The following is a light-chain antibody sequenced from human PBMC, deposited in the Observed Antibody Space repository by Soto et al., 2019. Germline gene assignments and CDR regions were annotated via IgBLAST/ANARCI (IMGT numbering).Light chain of an antibody. CDR1: QSISSY. V-gene: IGKV1-39*01. J-gene: IGKJ1*01. CDR2: AAS. CDR3: QHPKWA. Sequence: DIQMTQSPSSLSASVGDRVTITCRASQSISSYLNWYQQRPGRAPQLLIYAASALQTGVPSRFSGSGSGTDFTLTITSLQPEDFGTYYCQHPKWAFGQGTTVEI.